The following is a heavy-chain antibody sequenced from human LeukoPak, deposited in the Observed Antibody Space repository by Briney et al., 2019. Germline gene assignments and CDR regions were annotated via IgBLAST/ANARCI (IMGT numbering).Heavy chain of an antibody. CDR2: ISAYNGNT. V-gene: IGHV1-18*01. J-gene: IGHJ3*02. Sequence: ASVKVSCKASGYTFTSYGISWVRQAPGQGLEWMGWISAYNGNTNYAQKLQGRVTMTTDTSTSTAYMELRSLRSDDTAVYYCAMPVVTASSDAFDIWGQGTMVTVSS. CDR3: AMPVVTASSDAFDI. D-gene: IGHD2-21*02. CDR1: GYTFTSYG.